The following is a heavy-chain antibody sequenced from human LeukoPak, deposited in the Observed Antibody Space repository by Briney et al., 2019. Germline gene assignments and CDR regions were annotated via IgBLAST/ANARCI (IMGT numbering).Heavy chain of an antibody. CDR1: GGSFSGYY. CDR2: INHSGST. Sequence: PSETLSLTCAVYGGSFSGYYWSWIRQPPGKGLEWIGEINHSGSTNYNPSLKSRVTISVDTSKNQFSLKLSSVTAADTAVYYCARTAPYDYIWGSYRSYYFDYWGQGTLVTVSS. J-gene: IGHJ4*02. V-gene: IGHV4-34*01. D-gene: IGHD3-16*02. CDR3: ARTAPYDYIWGSYRSYYFDY.